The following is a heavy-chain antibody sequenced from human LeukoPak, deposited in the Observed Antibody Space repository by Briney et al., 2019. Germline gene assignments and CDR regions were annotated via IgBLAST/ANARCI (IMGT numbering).Heavy chain of an antibody. V-gene: IGHV4-34*01. J-gene: IGHJ4*02. CDR3: ARDGYGGVDY. CDR1: GGSFSGYY. Sequence: SETLSLTCAVYGGSFSGYYWSWIRQPLGKGLEWIGEINHSENTDYNPSLKSRLTISVDTSKNQFSLKLNSVTAADTAVYYCARDGYGGVDYWGQGTLVTVSS. D-gene: IGHD5-12*01. CDR2: INHSENT.